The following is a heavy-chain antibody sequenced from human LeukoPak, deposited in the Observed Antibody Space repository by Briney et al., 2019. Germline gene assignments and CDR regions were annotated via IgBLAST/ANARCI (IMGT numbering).Heavy chain of an antibody. CDR1: GFTFSSYS. J-gene: IGHJ4*02. D-gene: IGHD3-10*01. CDR3: ARGNGVRGVVFDY. Sequence: GGSLRLSCAASGFTFSSYSMNWVRQAPGKGLEWVSSISSSSSYIYYADSVKGRFTISRDNAKNSLYLQMNSLRAEDTAVYYCARGNGVRGVVFDYWGQGTLVTVSS. CDR2: ISSSSSYI. V-gene: IGHV3-21*01.